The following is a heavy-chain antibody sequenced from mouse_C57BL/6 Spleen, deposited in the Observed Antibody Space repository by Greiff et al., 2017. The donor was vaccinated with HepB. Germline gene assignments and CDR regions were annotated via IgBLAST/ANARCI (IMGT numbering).Heavy chain of an antibody. Sequence: QVQLQQSGAELVKPGASVKISCKASGYAFSSYWMNWVKQRPGKGLEWIGQIYPGDGDTNYNGKFKGKATLTADKSSSTAYMQLSSLTSEDSAVYFCARWPYGNYVKYAIDYWGQGTSVTVSS. CDR3: ARWPYGNYVKYAIDY. J-gene: IGHJ4*01. CDR1: GYAFSSYW. CDR2: IYPGDGDT. V-gene: IGHV1-80*01. D-gene: IGHD2-1*01.